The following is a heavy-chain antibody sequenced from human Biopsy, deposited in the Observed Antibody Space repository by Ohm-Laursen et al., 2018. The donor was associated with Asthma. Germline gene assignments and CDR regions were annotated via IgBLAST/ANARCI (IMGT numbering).Heavy chain of an antibody. V-gene: IGHV3-7*01. D-gene: IGHD3-3*01. Sequence: GSLRLSCAAPGFSFSNFGMHWVRQAPGKGLEWVANIKHDGSEKNHVDSLKGRFTISRDNAKNLLFLQMNSLRAEDTAVYYCARTFHFWSPYHAEHYQLWGQGTLVTVSS. CDR2: IKHDGSEK. CDR1: GFSFSNFG. J-gene: IGHJ1*01. CDR3: ARTFHFWSPYHAEHYQL.